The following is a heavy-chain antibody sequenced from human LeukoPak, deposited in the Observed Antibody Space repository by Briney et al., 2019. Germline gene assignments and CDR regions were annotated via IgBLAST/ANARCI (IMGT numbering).Heavy chain of an antibody. V-gene: IGHV5-51*01. CDR3: ARRAELGMRWFDP. CDR2: MYPGDSDT. Sequence: GESLKISCKGYGYNFGSYWIGWVRQKPGKGLEWMGTMYPGDSDTRYSPAFQGQVTMSADRSISTAYLEWTGLKASDTAIYFCARRAELGMRWFDPWGQGTLVTVLS. D-gene: IGHD7-27*01. CDR1: GYNFGSYW. J-gene: IGHJ5*02.